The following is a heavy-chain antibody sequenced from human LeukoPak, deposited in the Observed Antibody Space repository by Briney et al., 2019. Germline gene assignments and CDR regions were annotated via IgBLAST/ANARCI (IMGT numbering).Heavy chain of an antibody. CDR2: IFPGDSDT. Sequence: GESLKISCKVSGFSFTTYYIGWVRQMPGKGLEWMGIIFPGDSDTRYIPSFEGRVTISADKSINTVYMQWSSLEPSDTAIYYCARRAQAEMATVWGFIDYWGQGTLVTASS. V-gene: IGHV5-51*01. J-gene: IGHJ4*02. CDR1: GFSFTTYY. D-gene: IGHD5-24*01. CDR3: ARRAQAEMATVWGFIDY.